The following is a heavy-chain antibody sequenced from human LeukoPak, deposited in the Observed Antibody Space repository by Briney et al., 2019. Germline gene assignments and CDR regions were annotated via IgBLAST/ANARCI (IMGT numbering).Heavy chain of an antibody. CDR3: ARGSIAAAGYYFDY. CDR1: GYSFTSFG. D-gene: IGHD6-13*01. V-gene: IGHV1-18*01. CDR2: ISAYNGNT. Sequence: ASEKVPCKASGYSFTSFGIGWVRQAPGQGLEWMGWISAYNGNTNYAQKLQGRVTMTTDTSTSTAYMELRSLRSDDTAVYYCARGSIAAAGYYFDYWGQGTLVTVSS. J-gene: IGHJ4*02.